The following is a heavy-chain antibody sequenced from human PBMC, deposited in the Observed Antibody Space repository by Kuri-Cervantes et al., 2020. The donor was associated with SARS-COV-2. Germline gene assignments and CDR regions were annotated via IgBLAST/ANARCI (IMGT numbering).Heavy chain of an antibody. CDR3: SHYYDSSGYYYDY. D-gene: IGHD3-22*01. CDR1: GYTFTSYY. Sequence: SVKVSCKASGYTFTSYYMHWVRQAPGQGLEWMGGIIPIFGTANYAQKFQGRVTITADKSTSTAYMELSSLRSEDTAVYYCSHYYDSSGYYYDYWGQGTLVTVSS. J-gene: IGHJ4*02. CDR2: IIPIFGTA. V-gene: IGHV1-69*06.